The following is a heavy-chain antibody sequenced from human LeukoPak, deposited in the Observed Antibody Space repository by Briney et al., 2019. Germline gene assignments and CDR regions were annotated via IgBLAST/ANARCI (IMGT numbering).Heavy chain of an antibody. CDR1: GFTFSSYS. CDR3: AREQGAAAKYYFDC. V-gene: IGHV3-21*01. Sequence: GGSLRLSCAASGFTFSSYSMNWVRQAPGKGLEWVSSISSSSSYIYYADSVKGRFTISRDNAKNSLYLQMNSLRAEDTAVYYCAREQGAAAKYYFDCWGQGTLVTVSS. D-gene: IGHD6-13*01. CDR2: ISSSSSYI. J-gene: IGHJ4*02.